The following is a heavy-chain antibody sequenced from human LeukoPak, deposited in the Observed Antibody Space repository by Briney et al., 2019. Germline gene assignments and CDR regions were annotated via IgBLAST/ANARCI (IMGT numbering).Heavy chain of an antibody. D-gene: IGHD2-15*01. V-gene: IGHV4-59*08. J-gene: IGHJ3*02. CDR2: IYYSGST. Sequence: SVTLSLTCTVSGGSINSYYWSWLRQPPGKGLEWIGYIYYSGSTNYNPSLKSRVTISVDTSNNKFSLKLTSLTAADTAVYYCVRHLSAGRPAFDIWGQGTMVTVSS. CDR1: GGSINSYY. CDR3: VRHLSAGRPAFDI.